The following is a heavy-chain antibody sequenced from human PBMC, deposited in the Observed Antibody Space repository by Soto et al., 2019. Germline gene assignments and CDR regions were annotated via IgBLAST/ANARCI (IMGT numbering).Heavy chain of an antibody. CDR3: AGGTAAAGLGF. D-gene: IGHD2-2*01. Sequence: PSQTLSLTCAISGDSVSSYSGAWNWIRQSPSRGLEWLGRTYYRSKWNYDYAVSVKGRITISADTSENQFSLHLNSVTPGDTAVYFCAGGTAAAGLGFWGQGTLVTVSS. CDR2: TYYRSKWNY. V-gene: IGHV6-1*01. J-gene: IGHJ4*02. CDR1: GDSVSSYSGA.